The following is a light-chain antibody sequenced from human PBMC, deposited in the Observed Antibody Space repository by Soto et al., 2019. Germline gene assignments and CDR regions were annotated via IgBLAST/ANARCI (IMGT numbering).Light chain of an antibody. J-gene: IGKJ5*01. CDR1: QSVSSSY. V-gene: IGKV3-15*01. CDR2: DTS. CDR3: QQYNTWPPIT. Sequence: IVLTQSPGTLSLSPGERATLSCRASQSVSSSYLAWYQQKPGQAPRLLIYDTSTRATGVPTRFSGSRSGAEFTLTISSLQSEDFAVYYCQQYNTWPPITFGQGTRLEIK.